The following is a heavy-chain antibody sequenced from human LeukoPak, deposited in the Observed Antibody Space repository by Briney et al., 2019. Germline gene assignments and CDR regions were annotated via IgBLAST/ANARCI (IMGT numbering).Heavy chain of an antibody. V-gene: IGHV3-30-3*01. J-gene: IGHJ1*01. CDR3: ASGGYCSGGSCHKTGSQH. CDR2: ISYDGSNK. Sequence: PGRSLRLSCAASGFTFSNYAMHWVRQAPGEGLDWVAVISYDGSNKYYADSVKGRFTISRDNSKNTLYLQMNSLRAEDTAVYCCASGGYCSGGSCHKTGSQHWGQGTQVTVSS. D-gene: IGHD2-15*01. CDR1: GFTFSNYA.